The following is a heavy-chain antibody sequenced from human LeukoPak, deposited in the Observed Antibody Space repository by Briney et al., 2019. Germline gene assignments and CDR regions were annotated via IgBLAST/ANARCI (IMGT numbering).Heavy chain of an antibody. D-gene: IGHD5-24*01. CDR2: ISASGGST. V-gene: IGHV3-23*01. Sequence: GGSLRLSCAASGFTFSSYAMSWVRQAPGKGLEWVSAISASGGSTHYADSVKGRFTISRDNSKNTLFLQMNSLRAEDTAVYYWAKADGSWTYDPWGQGTLVTVS. CDR1: GFTFSSYA. J-gene: IGHJ5*02. CDR3: AKADGSWTYDP.